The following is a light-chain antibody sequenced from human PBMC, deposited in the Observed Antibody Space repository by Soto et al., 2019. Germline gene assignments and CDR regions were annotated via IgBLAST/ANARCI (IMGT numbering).Light chain of an antibody. CDR1: QSINSW. CDR2: KAS. J-gene: IGKJ1*01. CDR3: QQYNSYSWT. V-gene: IGKV1-5*03. Sequence: DIQMTQSPSTLSASLAYRVTITCRASQSINSWLAWYQQKPGKAPKLLIYKASSLESGVPSRFSGSGSGTEFTLTISSLQPDDFATYYCQQYNSYSWTFGQGTKVDI.